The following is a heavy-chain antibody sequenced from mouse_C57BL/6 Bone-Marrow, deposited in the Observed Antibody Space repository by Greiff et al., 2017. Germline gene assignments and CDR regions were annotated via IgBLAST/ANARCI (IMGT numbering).Heavy chain of an antibody. V-gene: IGHV3-8*01. CDR1: GYSITSDY. CDR3: ARSPIYSRPYFDY. Sequence: EVHLVESGPGLAKPSQTLSLTCSVTGYSITSDYWNWIRTFPGTKLEYMGYISYSGSTYYTPSLKSRISITRDTSKNQYYLQLNSVTTENTATYYCARSPIYSRPYFDYWGQGTTLTVSS. J-gene: IGHJ2*01. CDR2: ISYSGST. D-gene: IGHD2-1*01.